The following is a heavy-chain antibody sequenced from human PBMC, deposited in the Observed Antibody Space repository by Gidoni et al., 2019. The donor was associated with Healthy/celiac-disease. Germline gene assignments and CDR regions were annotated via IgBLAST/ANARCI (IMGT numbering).Heavy chain of an antibody. CDR3: ARGTDVGYQLLSRAFDY. Sequence: LEWMGGIIPIFGTANYAQKFQGRVTITADESTSTAYMELSSLRSEDTAVYYCARGTDVGYQLLSRAFDYWGQGTLVTVSS. CDR2: IIPIFGTA. D-gene: IGHD2-2*01. J-gene: IGHJ4*02. V-gene: IGHV1-69*01.